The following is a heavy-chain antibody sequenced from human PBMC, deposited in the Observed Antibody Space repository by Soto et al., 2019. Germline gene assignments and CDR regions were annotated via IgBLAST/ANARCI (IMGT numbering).Heavy chain of an antibody. CDR2: IYYSGST. CDR3: AGFGITGLKGRDWFDP. V-gene: IGHV4-59*08. CDR1: GGSISSYY. Sequence: QVQLQESGPGLVKPSETLSLTCTVSGGSISSYYWSWIRQPPGKGLEWIGYIYYSGSTNYNPSLKSRVTISVDTSKNQFSLKRSSVTAADTAVYYCAGFGITGLKGRDWFDPWGQGTLVTVSS. J-gene: IGHJ5*02. D-gene: IGHD1-20*01.